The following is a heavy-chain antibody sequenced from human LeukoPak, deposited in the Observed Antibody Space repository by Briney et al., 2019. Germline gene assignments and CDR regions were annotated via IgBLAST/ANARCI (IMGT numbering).Heavy chain of an antibody. CDR2: ISYDGSNK. CDR1: GFTFSSYW. D-gene: IGHD4-17*01. Sequence: GGSLRLSCAASGFTFSSYWMSWVRQAPGKGLEWVAVISYDGSNKYYADSVKGRFTISRDNSKNTLYLQMNSLRAEDTAVYYCARAMTTGIFDYWGQGTLVTVSS. CDR3: ARAMTTGIFDY. V-gene: IGHV3-30-3*01. J-gene: IGHJ4*02.